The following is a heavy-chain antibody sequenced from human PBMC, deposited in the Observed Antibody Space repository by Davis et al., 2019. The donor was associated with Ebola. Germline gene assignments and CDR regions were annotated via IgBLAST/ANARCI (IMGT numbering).Heavy chain of an antibody. CDR1: AGSFSDYY. CDR2: IYHSGST. D-gene: IGHD3-3*01. CDR3: ARYDFWSGHYGMDV. V-gene: IGHV4-34*01. Sequence: SETLSLTCAVYAGSFSDYYWNWIRQPPGKGLEWIGEIYHSGSTNYNPSLKSRVTISVDKSKNQFSLKLSSVTAADTAVYYCARYDFWSGHYGMDVWGQGTTVTVSS. J-gene: IGHJ6*02.